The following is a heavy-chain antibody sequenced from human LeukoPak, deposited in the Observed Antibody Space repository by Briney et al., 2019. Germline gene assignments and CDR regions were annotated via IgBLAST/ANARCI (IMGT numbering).Heavy chain of an antibody. V-gene: IGHV3-33*08. J-gene: IGHJ4*02. CDR1: GFTFSTYV. D-gene: IGHD5-18*01. CDR2: IWHDGSNQ. CDR3: ARGRGYTYGHPLDY. Sequence: TGGSLRLSCAASGFTFSTYVIHWVRQAPGKGLEWVALIWHDGSNQYYGDSVTDRFTIYRDNSKNTLYLQMDSLRDEDTAVYYCARGRGYTYGHPLDYWGQGTLVTVSS.